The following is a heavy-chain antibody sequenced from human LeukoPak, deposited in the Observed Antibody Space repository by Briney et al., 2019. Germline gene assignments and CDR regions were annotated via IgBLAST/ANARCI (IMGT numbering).Heavy chain of an antibody. CDR2: IYYSGST. V-gene: IGHV4-31*03. J-gene: IGHJ4*02. CDR3: ARAQTYYYDSSGPFQIDY. CDR1: GGSISSGGYY. Sequence: SQTLSLTCTVPGGSISSGGYYWSWIRQHPGKGLEWIGYIYYSGSTYYNPSLKSRVTISVDTSKNQFSLKLSSVTAADTAVYYCARAQTYYYDSSGPFQIDYWGQGTLVTVSS. D-gene: IGHD3-22*01.